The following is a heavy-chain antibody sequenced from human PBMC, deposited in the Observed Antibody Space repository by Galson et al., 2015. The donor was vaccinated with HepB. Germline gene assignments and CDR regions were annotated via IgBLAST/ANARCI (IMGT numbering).Heavy chain of an antibody. Sequence: SLRLSCAASGFTFSSSSMHWVRQAPGKGLEWVSSISSSSSYIYYAESVRGRFTISRDNAKNSLYLQMNSLRAEDTAVYYCARDNDDILTGPVGDYWGQGTLVTVSS. D-gene: IGHD3-9*01. CDR1: GFTFSSSS. CDR3: ARDNDDILTGPVGDY. J-gene: IGHJ4*02. CDR2: ISSSSSYI. V-gene: IGHV3-21*01.